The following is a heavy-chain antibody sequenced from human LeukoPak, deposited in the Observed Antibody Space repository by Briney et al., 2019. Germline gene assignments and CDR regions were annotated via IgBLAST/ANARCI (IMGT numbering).Heavy chain of an antibody. D-gene: IGHD3-22*01. V-gene: IGHV3-48*03. J-gene: IGHJ4*02. CDR3: TTLGYHLDS. CDR1: GFAFSAYE. CDR2: SSGSDSTT. Sequence: PGGSLRLSCAATGFAFSAYEMNWVRQAPGKGLEWVAYSSGSDSTTYYADSVKGRFVISRDNARSSLYLHMNSLRADDTALYYCTTLGYHLDSWGQGTLVTDSS.